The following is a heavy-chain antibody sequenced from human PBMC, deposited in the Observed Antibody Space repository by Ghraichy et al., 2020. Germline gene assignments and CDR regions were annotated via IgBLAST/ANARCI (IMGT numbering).Heavy chain of an antibody. CDR2: IIPIFGTA. J-gene: IGHJ6*02. V-gene: IGHV1-69*13. CDR1: GGTFSSYA. CDR3: ARDPLSPGIAADGPGGMDV. Sequence: SVKVSCKASGGTFSSYAISWVRQAPGQGLEWMGGIIPIFGTANYAQKFQGRVTITADESTSTAYMELSSLRSEDTAVYYCARDPLSPGIAADGPGGMDVWGQGTTVTVSS. D-gene: IGHD6-13*01.